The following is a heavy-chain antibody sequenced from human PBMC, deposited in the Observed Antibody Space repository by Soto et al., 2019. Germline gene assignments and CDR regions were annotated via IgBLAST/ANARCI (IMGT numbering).Heavy chain of an antibody. Sequence: EVQLVESGGGLVQPGGSLRLSCAASGFTFSTYDMYWVRQGAGKGLECVSSIGVAGDTYYAGSVKGRFTISRENAKNSLSLQMNSLTAGDTAVYYCARDRGYCTSTNCEQAFDIWGQGTMVTVSS. V-gene: IGHV3-13*04. J-gene: IGHJ3*02. CDR3: ARDRGYCTSTNCEQAFDI. CDR1: GFTFSTYD. CDR2: IGVAGDT. D-gene: IGHD2-2*01.